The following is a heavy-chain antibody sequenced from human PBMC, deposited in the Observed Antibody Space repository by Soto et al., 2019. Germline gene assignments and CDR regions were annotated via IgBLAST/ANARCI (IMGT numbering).Heavy chain of an antibody. D-gene: IGHD6-25*01. J-gene: IGHJ5*02. CDR3: AREGGSETLQPSYNWSDT. CDR1: GYTFTDYH. V-gene: IGHV1-2*02. Sequence: ASVKVSCKASGYTFTDYHIHWVRQAPGQGLEFMGWINANNGGAGSAQQFQGRVTVTRDTSITTVYMELSNLRSDDTAVYYCAREGGSETLQPSYNWSDTWGQGTLVTVYS. CDR2: INANNGGA.